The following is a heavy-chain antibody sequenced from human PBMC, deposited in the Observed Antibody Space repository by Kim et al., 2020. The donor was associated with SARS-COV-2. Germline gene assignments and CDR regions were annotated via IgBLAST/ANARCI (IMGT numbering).Heavy chain of an antibody. V-gene: IGHV4-39*07. Sequence: SETLSLTCNVSGGSIGSSNYYWGWIRQPPGKGLEWIGCIYHSGKTYDNPSLKSRVTISLDLSKNHFSMNLRSATAADTAMYYCARATGFGTSWYYFDSWGQGMLVTVSS. D-gene: IGHD1-1*01. J-gene: IGHJ4*02. CDR1: GGSIGSSNYY. CDR2: IYHSGKT. CDR3: ARATGFGTSWYYFDS.